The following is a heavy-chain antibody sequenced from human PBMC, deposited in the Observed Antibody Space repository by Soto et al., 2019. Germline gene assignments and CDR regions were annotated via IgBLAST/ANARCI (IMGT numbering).Heavy chain of an antibody. CDR2: MSYDGSNK. CDR1: GFTFSSYA. D-gene: IGHD2-15*01. J-gene: IGHJ4*02. CDR3: ARERSGGVVVVAAYVDY. Sequence: QVQLVESGGGVVQPGRSLRISCAASGFTFSSYAMHWVRQAPGKGPEWVAVMSYDGSNKYYADSVKGRFTISRDNSKTKLYLQMNSLRAEDTAVYYCARERSGGVVVVAAYVDYWGQGTLVTVSS. V-gene: IGHV3-30-3*01.